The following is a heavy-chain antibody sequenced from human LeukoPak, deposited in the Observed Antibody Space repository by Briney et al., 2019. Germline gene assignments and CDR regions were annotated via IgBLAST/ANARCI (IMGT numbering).Heavy chain of an antibody. D-gene: IGHD5-18*01. Sequence: ASVKVSCKASGYTFTSYGISWVRQAPGQGLEWMGGIIPIFGTANYAQKFQGRVTITADKSTSTAHMELSSLRSEDTAVYYCARGGVDTAMVTFQYYYYMDVWGKGTTVTVSS. CDR3: ARGGVDTAMVTFQYYYYMDV. CDR2: IIPIFGTA. J-gene: IGHJ6*03. V-gene: IGHV1-69*06. CDR1: GYTFTSYG.